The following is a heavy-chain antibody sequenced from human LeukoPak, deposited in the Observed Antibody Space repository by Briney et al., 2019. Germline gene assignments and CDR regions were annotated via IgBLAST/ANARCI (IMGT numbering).Heavy chain of an antibody. J-gene: IGHJ4*02. CDR3: GRDHDSAIDD. CDR1: GFTFSNYW. V-gene: IGHV3-74*01. Sequence: PGGSLRLSCAASGFTFSNYWMHWVRQAPGKGLVWVSHINRDGSSTSYADSVRGRFTISRDNATNTLYLQMNSLRAEDTAVFYCGRDHDSAIDDWGQGTLVTVSS. CDR2: INRDGSST. D-gene: IGHD5-18*01.